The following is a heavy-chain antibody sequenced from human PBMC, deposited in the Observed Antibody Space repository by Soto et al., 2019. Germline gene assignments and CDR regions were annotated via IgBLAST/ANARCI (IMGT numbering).Heavy chain of an antibody. CDR3: ARDCRGTGPPTALDY. D-gene: IGHD2-2*01. CDR1: GGAFTTSA. CDR2: IMPMAGILPMFTSP. J-gene: IGHJ4*02. V-gene: IGHV1-69*13. Sequence: GASVKVSCKASGGAFTTSAVNWLRQAPGVGLEWMGGIMPMAGILPMFTSPNYAQKFQGRVTITADESTSTAYMELSSLRSEDTAVYYCARDCRGTGPPTALDYWGQGTLVTVSS.